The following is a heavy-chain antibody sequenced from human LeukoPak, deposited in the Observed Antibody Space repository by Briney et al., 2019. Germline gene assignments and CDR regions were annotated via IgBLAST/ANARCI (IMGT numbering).Heavy chain of an antibody. Sequence: SETLSLTCTVSGGSISSYYWSWIRQPPGKGLEWVGYIYTSGSTNYNPSLKSRVTISVDTSKNQFSLKLSSVTAADTAVYYCARQGRQWLPDGWFDPWGQGTLVTVSS. CDR2: IYTSGST. D-gene: IGHD5-12*01. J-gene: IGHJ5*02. CDR3: ARQGRQWLPDGWFDP. CDR1: GGSISSYY. V-gene: IGHV4-4*09.